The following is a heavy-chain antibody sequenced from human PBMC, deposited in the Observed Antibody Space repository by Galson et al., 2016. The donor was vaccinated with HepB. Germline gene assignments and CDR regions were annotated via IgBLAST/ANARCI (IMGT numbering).Heavy chain of an antibody. CDR3: TKDAVAVAGIPFDS. CDR2: ICGSGGCT. D-gene: IGHD6-19*01. V-gene: IGHV3-23*01. Sequence: SLRLSCAASGFTFSSYAMSWVRPAPGKGLEWVSTICGSGGCTYYADSVKGRFTISRDNSKTTLYLQMNRLRGEDTAVYYFTKDAVAVAGIPFDSWGQGTLATVSS. J-gene: IGHJ4*02. CDR1: GFTFSSYA.